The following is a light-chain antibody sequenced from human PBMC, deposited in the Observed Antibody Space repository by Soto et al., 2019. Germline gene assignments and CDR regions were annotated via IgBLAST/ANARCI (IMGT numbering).Light chain of an antibody. CDR1: QSISSW. Sequence: DIQMTQSPSTLSASVGDRVTITCRASQSISSWLAWYQQKPGKAPKLLIYKASSLESGAPSRFSGSGSGTAFTLTISSLQPDDFATYYCQQYNSYPLTFGGGTKVEIK. CDR2: KAS. J-gene: IGKJ4*01. CDR3: QQYNSYPLT. V-gene: IGKV1-5*03.